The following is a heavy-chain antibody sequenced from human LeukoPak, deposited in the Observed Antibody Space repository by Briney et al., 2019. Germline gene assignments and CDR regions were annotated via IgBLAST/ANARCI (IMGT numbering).Heavy chain of an antibody. J-gene: IGHJ4*02. D-gene: IGHD3-3*01. V-gene: IGHV3-30*04. CDR2: ISYDGSNK. CDR3: TRGVRFLEWLLSGLDY. CDR1: GFTFSSYA. Sequence: GGSLRLSCAASGFTFSSYAMYWVRQAPGKGLEWVAVISYDGSNKYYADSVKSRFTISRDNSKNALYLQMNSLRTEDTAVYYCTRGVRFLEWLLSGLDYWGQGTLVTVSS.